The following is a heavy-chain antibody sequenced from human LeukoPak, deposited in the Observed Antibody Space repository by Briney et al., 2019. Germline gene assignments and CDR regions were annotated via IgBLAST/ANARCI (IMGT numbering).Heavy chain of an antibody. J-gene: IGHJ4*02. D-gene: IGHD1-14*01. Sequence: GGSLRLSCAASGFTFSSYAMSWVRQAPGKGLEWVGRIKSKTDGGTTDYAAPVKGRFTISRDDSKNTLYLQMNSLKTEDTAVYYCTTGPTLTEGDYWGQGTLVTVSS. CDR3: TTGPTLTEGDY. V-gene: IGHV3-15*01. CDR2: IKSKTDGGTT. CDR1: GFTFSSYA.